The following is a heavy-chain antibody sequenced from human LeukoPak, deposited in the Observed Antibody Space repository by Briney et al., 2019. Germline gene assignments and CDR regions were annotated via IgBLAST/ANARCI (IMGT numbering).Heavy chain of an antibody. V-gene: IGHV3-23*01. J-gene: IGHJ6*04. CDR2: IFDSGGST. D-gene: IGHD3-10*02. CDR1: GFTFSSYG. CDR3: AELGITMIGGV. Sequence: PGGSLRLSCTASGFTFSSYGMSWVRQAPGKGLEWVSGIFDSGGSTYYADSVKGRFTISRDNAKNSLYLQMNSLRAEDTAVYYCAELGITMIGGVWGKGTTVTISS.